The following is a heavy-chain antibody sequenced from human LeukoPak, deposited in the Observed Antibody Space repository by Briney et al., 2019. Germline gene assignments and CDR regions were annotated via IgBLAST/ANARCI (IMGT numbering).Heavy chain of an antibody. V-gene: IGHV3-30*18. CDR2: ISYDGSNK. J-gene: IGHJ5*02. CDR1: GFTFSSYG. Sequence: GESLRLSCAASGFTFSSYGMHWVRQVPGKGLEWVAIISYDGSNKYYADSVKGRFIISRDNSKNTLYLQMNSLRAEDTAVYYCAKGPYYDILTGYHLWGQGTLVTVSS. CDR3: AKGPYYDILTGYHL. D-gene: IGHD3-9*01.